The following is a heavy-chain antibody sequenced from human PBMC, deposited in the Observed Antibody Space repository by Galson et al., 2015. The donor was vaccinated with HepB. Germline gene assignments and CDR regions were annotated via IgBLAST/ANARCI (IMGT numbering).Heavy chain of an antibody. CDR1: GFKFSSYW. CDR2: INSDGITT. Sequence: SLRLSCAASGFKFSSYWMDWVRQAPGKGLVWVSRINSDGITTRYADFVKGRFTISRDNAKNTLYLQMNSLRAEDTAVYYCARDSDLDSWGQGTLVTVSS. CDR3: ARDSDLDS. V-gene: IGHV3-74*01. J-gene: IGHJ4*02.